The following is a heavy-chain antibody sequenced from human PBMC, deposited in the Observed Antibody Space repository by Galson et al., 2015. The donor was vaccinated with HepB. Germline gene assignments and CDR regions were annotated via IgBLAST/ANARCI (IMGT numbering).Heavy chain of an antibody. J-gene: IGHJ4*02. CDR1: GFTFSSYW. Sequence: SLRLSCAASGFTFSSYWMSWVRQAPGKGLEWVANIKQDGSEKYYVDSVKGRFTISRDNAKNSLYLQMNSLRAEDTAVYYCARDQIAAAGAHDYWGQGTLVTVSS. CDR2: IKQDGSEK. CDR3: ARDQIAAAGAHDY. D-gene: IGHD6-13*01. V-gene: IGHV3-7*03.